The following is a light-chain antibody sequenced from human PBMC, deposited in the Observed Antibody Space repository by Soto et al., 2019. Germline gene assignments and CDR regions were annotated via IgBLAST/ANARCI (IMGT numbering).Light chain of an antibody. CDR3: QQYNNWPYT. CDR2: GAS. V-gene: IGKV3-15*01. Sequence: EIVMTQSPATLYVSPGERAALSCRASQSVSSNFAWYQQKPGQAPRLLIYGASTRATGIPARFSGSGSGTDFTLTISSLQSEDFAVYYCQQYNNWPYTFGQGTKLEIK. J-gene: IGKJ2*01. CDR1: QSVSSN.